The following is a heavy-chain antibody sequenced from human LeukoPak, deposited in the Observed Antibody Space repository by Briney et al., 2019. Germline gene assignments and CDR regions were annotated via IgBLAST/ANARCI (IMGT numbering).Heavy chain of an antibody. J-gene: IGHJ3*02. V-gene: IGHV3-11*06. CDR1: GFTFSDYY. CDR2: ISSSSSYT. Sequence: PGGSLRLSCAASGFTFSDYYMSWIRQAPGKGLEWVSYISSSSSYTNYADSVKGRFTISRDNAKNSLYLQMNSLRAGDTAVYYCARAYSSGWYSDAFDIWGQGTMVTVSS. D-gene: IGHD6-19*01. CDR3: ARAYSSGWYSDAFDI.